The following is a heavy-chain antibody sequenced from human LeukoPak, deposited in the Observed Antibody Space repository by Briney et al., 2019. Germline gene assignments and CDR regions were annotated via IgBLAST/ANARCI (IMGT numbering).Heavy chain of an antibody. CDR2: IYYSGSP. CDR3: ARVLPDLRWDYGMDV. D-gene: IGHD4-23*01. V-gene: IGHV4-31*03. J-gene: IGHJ6*02. Sequence: SQTLSLTCTVSGGSISSGGYYWSWIRQHPGKGLERIGYIYYSGSPYYNPSLKSRVTISADTSKNQFSLKVSSVTAADTAVYYCARVLPDLRWDYGMDVWGQGTTVTVSS. CDR1: GGSISSGGYY.